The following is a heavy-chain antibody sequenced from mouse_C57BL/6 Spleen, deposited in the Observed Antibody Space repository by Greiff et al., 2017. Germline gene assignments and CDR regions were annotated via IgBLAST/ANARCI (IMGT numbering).Heavy chain of an antibody. V-gene: IGHV1-5*01. J-gene: IGHJ1*03. Sequence: EVQLQESGTVLARPGASVKMSCKTSGYTFTSYWMPWVQQGPGQGLEWIGAIYPGNSDTSYNQKFKGQAKLTAVTSASTAYMELSSLTDEDSAVYYCTRNGYSYGYFDVWGTGTTVTVSS. CDR3: TRNGYSYGYFDV. CDR2: IYPGNSDT. CDR1: GYTFTSYW.